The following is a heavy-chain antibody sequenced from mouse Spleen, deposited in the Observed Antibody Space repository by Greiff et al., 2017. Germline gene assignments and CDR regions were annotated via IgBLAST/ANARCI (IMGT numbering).Heavy chain of an antibody. CDR1: GYTFTSYW. CDR3: ARGDYYDGSYDFDY. V-gene: IGHV1-55*01. J-gene: IGHJ2*01. D-gene: IGHD1-1*01. Sequence: VQLQQPGAELVKPGASVKMSCKASGYTFTSYWITWVKQRPGQGLEWIGDIYPGSGSTNYNEKFKSKATLTVDTSSSTAYMQLSSLTSEDSAVYYCARGDYYDGSYDFDYWGQGTTLTVSS. CDR2: IYPGSGST.